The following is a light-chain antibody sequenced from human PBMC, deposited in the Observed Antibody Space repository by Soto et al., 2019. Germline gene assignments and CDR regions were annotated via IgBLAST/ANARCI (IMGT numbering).Light chain of an antibody. CDR3: QKHNAAPLP. J-gene: IGKJ4*01. CDR1: QDIGSY. CDR2: TSS. V-gene: IGKV1-27*01. Sequence: DIPLTPSPSFLSASIGDRDTITCRASQDIGSYLVWYQQKPGKVPKLLIYTSSTLQSGVPSRFSGSGSGTDFTLTISNLQPEDVATYYCQKHNAAPLPFGGGTKVDIK.